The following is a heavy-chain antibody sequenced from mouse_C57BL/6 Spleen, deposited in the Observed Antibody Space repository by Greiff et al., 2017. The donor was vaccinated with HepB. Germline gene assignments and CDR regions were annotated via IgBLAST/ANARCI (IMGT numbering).Heavy chain of an antibody. V-gene: IGHV1-52*01. J-gene: IGHJ2*01. CDR3: ARAGITTVVLDY. CDR2: IDPSDSET. CDR1: GYTFTSYW. D-gene: IGHD1-1*01. Sequence: QVQLQQPGAELVRPGSSVKLSCKASGYTFTSYWMHWVKQRPIQGLEWIGNIDPSDSETHYNQKFKDKATLTGDKSSSTAYMQLSSLTSEDSAVYYCARAGITTVVLDYWGQGTTLTVSS.